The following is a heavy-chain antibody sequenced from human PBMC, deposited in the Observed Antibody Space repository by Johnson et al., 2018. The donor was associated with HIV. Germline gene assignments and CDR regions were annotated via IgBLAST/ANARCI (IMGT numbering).Heavy chain of an antibody. D-gene: IGHD6-13*01. CDR3: ARGKGAAVGLDAFDI. Sequence: VQLVESGGGVVQPGRSLRLSCAASGFTFDDYGMSWVRQAPGKGLEWVSGINWNGGSTGYVASMKGRFTISRDNARNSLYLQMNSLRAEDTALYYCARGKGAAVGLDAFDIWGQGTMVTVSS. CDR2: INWNGGST. V-gene: IGHV3-20*04. J-gene: IGHJ3*02. CDR1: GFTFDDYG.